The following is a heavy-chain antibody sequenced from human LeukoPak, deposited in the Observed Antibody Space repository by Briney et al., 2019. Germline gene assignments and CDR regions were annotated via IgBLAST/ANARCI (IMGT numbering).Heavy chain of an antibody. CDR2: ISGSGGST. V-gene: IGHV3-23*01. J-gene: IGHJ4*02. CDR3: AKLFKVATHSYYYFDY. Sequence: GGSLRLSCAASGITFSRYWMSWVRQAPGKGLEWVSAISGSGGSTYYADSVKGRFTISRDNSKNTLYLQMNSLRAEDTAVYYCAKLFKVATHSYYYFDYWGQGTLVTVSS. CDR1: GITFSRYW. D-gene: IGHD5-12*01.